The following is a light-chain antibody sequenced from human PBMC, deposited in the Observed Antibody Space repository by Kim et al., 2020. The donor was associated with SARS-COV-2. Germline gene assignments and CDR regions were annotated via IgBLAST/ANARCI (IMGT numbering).Light chain of an antibody. Sequence: EIVMTQSPATLSVSPGERATLSCRASQTISSNLAWYQQKPGQAPRLLIYDASTRATDIPASFSGSGSGTEFTLTISSLQSEDFVVYYCQQYDNWPRTFGQGTKLEI. J-gene: IGKJ2*01. CDR1: QTISSN. CDR2: DAS. V-gene: IGKV3-15*01. CDR3: QQYDNWPRT.